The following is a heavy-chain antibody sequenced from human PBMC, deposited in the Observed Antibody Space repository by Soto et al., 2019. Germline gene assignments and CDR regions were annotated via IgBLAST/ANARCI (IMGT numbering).Heavy chain of an antibody. D-gene: IGHD3-10*01. J-gene: IGHJ5*02. CDR1: DDSINSDKYY. V-gene: IGHV4-39*07. CDR3: ARDLFSDWFDP. CDR2: IYYSGSA. Sequence: SETLSLTCSVSDDSINSDKYYWGWIRQPPGKGLEWIGSIYYSGSAYYNPSLQSRVTISLDTSKNQFSLKLSSVTAADTAVYYCARDLFSDWFDPWGQETLVTVSS.